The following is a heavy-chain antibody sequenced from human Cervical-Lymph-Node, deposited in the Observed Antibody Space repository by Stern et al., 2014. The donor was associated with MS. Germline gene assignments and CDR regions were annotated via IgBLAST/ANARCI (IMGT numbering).Heavy chain of an antibody. J-gene: IGHJ3*02. D-gene: IGHD5-18*01. CDR1: GYTFINHW. Sequence: EVQLVESGAEVGKPGESLTISCKGSGYTFINHWIGWVRQMPGKGLEWVGFIAPGYSETMFSPSCQVQVPISVAKSISTAYLQWSTLEASDSAMYYCARSEGYGFADAFDIWGQGTMVTVSS. CDR3: ARSEGYGFADAFDI. V-gene: IGHV5-51*03. CDR2: IAPGYSET.